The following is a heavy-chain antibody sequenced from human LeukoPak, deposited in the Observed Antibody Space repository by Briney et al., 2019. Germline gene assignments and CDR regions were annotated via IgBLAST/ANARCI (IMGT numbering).Heavy chain of an antibody. D-gene: IGHD3-10*01. CDR2: ISAYNGNT. J-gene: IGHJ4*02. CDR1: GCTFTSYG. V-gene: IGHV1-18*01. Sequence: ASVKVSCKASGCTFTSYGISWVRQAPGQGLEWMGWISAYNGNTNYAQKLQGRVTMTTDTSTSTAYMELRSLRSDDTAVYYCARCESDYYGSGSYYNCLDYWGQGTLVTVSS. CDR3: ARCESDYYGSGSYYNCLDY.